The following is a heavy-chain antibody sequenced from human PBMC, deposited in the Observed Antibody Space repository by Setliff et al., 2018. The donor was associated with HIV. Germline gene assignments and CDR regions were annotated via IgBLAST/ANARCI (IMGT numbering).Heavy chain of an antibody. Sequence: SETLSLTCTVSGGSIISGSFYWSWIRQPAGKGLEWIGHIYASGATNCNPSLKSRVTMSVDTSKYQFSLKLNSVTAADTAVYHCARLSSYRSSSYYFDYWGQGALVTVSS. CDR3: ARLSSYRSSSYYFDY. J-gene: IGHJ4*02. CDR1: GGSIISGSFY. V-gene: IGHV4-61*09. CDR2: IYASGAT. D-gene: IGHD6-6*01.